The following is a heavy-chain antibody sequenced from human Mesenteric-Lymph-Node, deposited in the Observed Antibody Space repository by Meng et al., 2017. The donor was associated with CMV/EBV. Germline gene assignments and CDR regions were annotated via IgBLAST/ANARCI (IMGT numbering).Heavy chain of an antibody. J-gene: IGHJ3*02. V-gene: IGHV3-21*01. D-gene: IGHD3-10*01. Sequence: GESLKISCAASGFTFSSYSMNWVRQAPGKGLEWVSSISSSSSYIYYADSVKGRFTISRDNAKNSLYLQMNSLRAEDTAVYYCVRDQGMVRVFDIWGQGTMVTVSS. CDR2: ISSSSSYI. CDR3: VRDQGMVRVFDI. CDR1: GFTFSSYS.